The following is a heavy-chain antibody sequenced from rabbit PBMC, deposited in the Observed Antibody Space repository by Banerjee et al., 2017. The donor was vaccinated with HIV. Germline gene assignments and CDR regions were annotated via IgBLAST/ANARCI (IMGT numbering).Heavy chain of an antibody. D-gene: IGHD1-1*01. CDR3: ARADSGYGGYNYGSHTRLDL. V-gene: IGHV1S43*01. J-gene: IGHJ3*01. CDR2: IYTSSGTT. CDR1: GIDFSNYYY. Sequence: QQQLEESGGGLVKPGGTLTLTCKASGIDFSNYYYMCWVRQAPGKGLELIACIYTSSGTTWYASWVNGRFTISSHNAQNTLYLQLNSLTAADTATYFCARADSGYGGYNYGSHTRLDLWGQAPSSPS.